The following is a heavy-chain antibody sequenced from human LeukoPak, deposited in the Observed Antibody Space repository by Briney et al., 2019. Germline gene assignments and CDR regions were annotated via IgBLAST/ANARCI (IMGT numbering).Heavy chain of an antibody. J-gene: IGHJ3*02. D-gene: IGHD2-15*01. CDR3: ARARVVVVAATPSRAFDI. V-gene: IGHV4-59*01. Sequence: SETLSLTCTVSGGSISSYYWSWIRQPPGKGLEWIGYIYYSGSTNYNPSLKSRVTISVDTSKNQFSLKLSSVIAADTAVYYCARARVVVVAATPSRAFDIWGQGTMVTVSS. CDR1: GGSISSYY. CDR2: IYYSGST.